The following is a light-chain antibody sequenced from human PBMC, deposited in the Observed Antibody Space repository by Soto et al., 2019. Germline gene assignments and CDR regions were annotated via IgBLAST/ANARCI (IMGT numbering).Light chain of an antibody. CDR2: GAS. V-gene: IGKV3-20*01. CDR1: QSVSSN. CDR3: QQYGTSPVT. J-gene: IGKJ5*01. Sequence: EIVLTQSPGTLSLSPGERATLSCRASQSVSSNLAWYKQKPGQAPRLLSYGASSRATGIPDRFSGSGSETEFTLTISRLEPEDFAVYYCQQYGTSPVTFGQGTRLEIK.